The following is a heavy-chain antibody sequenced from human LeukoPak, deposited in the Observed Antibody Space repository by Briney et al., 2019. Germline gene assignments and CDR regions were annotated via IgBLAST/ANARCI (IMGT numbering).Heavy chain of an antibody. J-gene: IGHJ4*02. CDR2: IYYSGST. Sequence: PSETLSLTCTVSGGSISSGGYYWSWIRQHPGKGLEWIGYIYYSGSTYYNPSLKSRVTISVDTSKNQFSLKLSSVTAADTAVYYCARVTDYYDSSGYYSWFDYWGQGTLVTVSS. D-gene: IGHD3-22*01. CDR1: GGSISSGGYY. V-gene: IGHV4-31*03. CDR3: ARVTDYYDSSGYYSWFDY.